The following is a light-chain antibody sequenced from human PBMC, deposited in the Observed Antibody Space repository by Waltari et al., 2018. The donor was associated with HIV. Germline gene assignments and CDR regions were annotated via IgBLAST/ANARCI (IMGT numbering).Light chain of an antibody. CDR1: QSLLYTSNNQNF. CDR3: QQYYTTPLT. J-gene: IGKJ4*01. Sequence: DIVMTQSPESLPVSLGERASINCKSSQSLLYTSNNQNFLAWYQQKPGQHPKLLSYWAFTREAGVPDRFSGSGSGTDFTLTISGLQADDVAIYYCQQYYTTPLTFGGGTKVEI. V-gene: IGKV4-1*01. CDR2: WAF.